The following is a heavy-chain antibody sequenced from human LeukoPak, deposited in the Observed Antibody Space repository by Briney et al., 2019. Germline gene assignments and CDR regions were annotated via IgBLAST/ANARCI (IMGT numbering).Heavy chain of an antibody. CDR2: IYYSGST. V-gene: IGHV4-39*01. J-gene: IGHJ4*02. CDR3: ARHQSYGSGTYYAPFDN. Sequence: PSETLSLTCTVSGGSVSSSSYYWGWIRQPPMKGLEWIGSIYYSGSTGYNLSLKSRVTISVDTSRNQFSLKLSSVTAADTAVYYCARHQSYGSGTYYAPFDNWGQGILVTVSS. CDR1: GGSVSSSSYY. D-gene: IGHD3-10*01.